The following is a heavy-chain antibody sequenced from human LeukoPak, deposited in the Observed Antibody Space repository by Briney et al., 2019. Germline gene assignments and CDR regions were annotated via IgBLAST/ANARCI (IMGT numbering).Heavy chain of an antibody. J-gene: IGHJ3*02. V-gene: IGHV5-51*01. D-gene: IGHD3-3*01. CDR3: ARHPRRHYDFWSGYSDAFDI. CDR1: GYSFTSYW. CDR2: TYPGDSDT. Sequence: GESLKISCKGSGYSFTSYWIGWVRQMPGKGLEWMGITYPGDSDTRYSPSFQGQVTISADKSISTAYLQWSSLKASDTAMYYCARHPRRHYDFWSGYSDAFDIWGQGTVVTVSS.